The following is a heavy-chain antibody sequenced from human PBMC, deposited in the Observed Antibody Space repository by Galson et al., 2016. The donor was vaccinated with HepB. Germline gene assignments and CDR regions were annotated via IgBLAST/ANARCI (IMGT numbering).Heavy chain of an antibody. J-gene: IGHJ4*02. Sequence: SLRLSCAASGFVFGSFGMHWVRQAPGKGLEWVAFMLYDGRSEFYADSVKGRYTSSRDNSKNTLFLQLNSLRPEDTAVYYCAKDRMPYSAFQVDYWGLGILVTVSS. CDR1: GFVFGSFG. D-gene: IGHD1-26*01. CDR2: MLYDGRSE. CDR3: AKDRMPYSAFQVDY. V-gene: IGHV3-30*18.